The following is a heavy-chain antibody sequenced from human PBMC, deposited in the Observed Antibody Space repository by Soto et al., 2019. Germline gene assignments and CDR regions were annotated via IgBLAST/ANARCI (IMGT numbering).Heavy chain of an antibody. CDR1: GFTFSSYA. V-gene: IGHV3-30-3*01. CDR3: ARDEGGIVVVPAAPTILDY. CDR2: ISYDGSNK. D-gene: IGHD2-2*01. J-gene: IGHJ4*02. Sequence: LRLSCAASGFTFSSYAMRWVRQSPGKGLEWVAVISYDGSNKYYADSVKGRFTISRDNSKNTLYLQMNSLRAEDTAVYYCARDEGGIVVVPAAPTILDYWGQGTLVTVSS.